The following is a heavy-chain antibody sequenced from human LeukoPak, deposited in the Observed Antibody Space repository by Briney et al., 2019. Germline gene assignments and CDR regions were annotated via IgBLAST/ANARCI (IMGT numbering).Heavy chain of an antibody. CDR2: LHSGGDT. V-gene: IGHV3-53*01. J-gene: IGHJ4*02. CDR3: ARGKVYYYYDY. CDR1: GFNVRSNY. D-gene: IGHD5/OR15-5a*01. Sequence: PGGSLRLSCAVSGFNVRSNYMTWVRQAPGKGLEWVSVLHSGGDTYYADSVKGRFAISRDNSENTVYLQMNSLRAEDTAVYYCARGKVYYYYDYWGQGTLVAVSS.